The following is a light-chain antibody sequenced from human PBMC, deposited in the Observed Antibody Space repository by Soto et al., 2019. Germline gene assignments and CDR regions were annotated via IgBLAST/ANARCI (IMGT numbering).Light chain of an antibody. CDR2: GAS. CDR1: QSVSSY. V-gene: IGKV3-15*01. Sequence: EIVLTQSPVTLSLSPGERATLSCRASQSVSSYLAWYQQKPGQAPRLLIYGASTRATGIPARFSGSGSGTEFTLTISSLQSEDFATYYCQQSYSTPRTFGPGTKVDI. J-gene: IGKJ3*01. CDR3: QQSYSTPRT.